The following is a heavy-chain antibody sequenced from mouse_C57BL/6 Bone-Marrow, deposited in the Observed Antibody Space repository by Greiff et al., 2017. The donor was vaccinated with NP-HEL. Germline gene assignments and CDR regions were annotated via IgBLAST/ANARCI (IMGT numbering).Heavy chain of an antibody. D-gene: IGHD2-3*01. CDR3: ARPDGYSFAY. CDR2: ISNGGGST. J-gene: IGHJ3*01. Sequence: EVQLVESGGGLVQPGGSLKLSCAASGFTFSDYYMYWVRQTPEKRLQWVAYISNGGGSTYYPDTVKGRFTISRDNAKNTLYLQMSRLKSEDTAMYYCARPDGYSFAYWGQGTLVTVSA. V-gene: IGHV5-12*01. CDR1: GFTFSDYY.